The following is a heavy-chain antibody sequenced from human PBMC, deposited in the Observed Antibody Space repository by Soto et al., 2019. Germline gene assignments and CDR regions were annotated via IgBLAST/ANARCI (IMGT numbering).Heavy chain of an antibody. CDR2: IYYSGST. D-gene: IGHD2-15*01. V-gene: IGHV4-59*01. CDR3: AGMVAGSFYYYYGMDV. CDR1: GGSISSYY. Sequence: SETLSLTCTVSGGSISSYYWSWIRQPPGKGLEWIGYIYYSGSTNYNPSLKSRVTISVDTSKNQFSLKLSSVTAADTAVYYCAGMVAGSFYYYYGMDVWGQGTTVTVSS. J-gene: IGHJ6*02.